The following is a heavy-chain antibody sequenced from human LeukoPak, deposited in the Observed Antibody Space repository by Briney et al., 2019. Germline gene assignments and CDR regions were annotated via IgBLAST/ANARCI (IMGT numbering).Heavy chain of an antibody. V-gene: IGHV1-3*01. CDR2: INGGSGYT. CDR3: ANPRYDSSGYYYVD. CDR1: GYTFTDYT. Sequence: ASVKVSCKASGYTFTDYTMHWLRQAPGQRLDWMGWINGGSGYTKYSPEFQGRVTITRDTSASTAYMELSSLRSEDTAVYYCANPRYDSSGYYYVDRGQGTLVTVSS. J-gene: IGHJ4*02. D-gene: IGHD3-22*01.